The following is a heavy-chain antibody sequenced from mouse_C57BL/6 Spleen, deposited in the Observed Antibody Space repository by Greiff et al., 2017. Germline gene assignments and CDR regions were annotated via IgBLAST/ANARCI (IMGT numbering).Heavy chain of an antibody. CDR2: IYPGSGNT. J-gene: IGHJ4*01. Sequence: QVQLKESGPELVKPGASVKISCKASGYSFTSYYIHWVKQRPGQGLEWIGWIYPGSGNTKYNEKFKGKATLTADTSSSTAYMQLSSLTSEDSAVYYCARGWLLRAMDYWGQGTSVTVSS. V-gene: IGHV1-66*01. CDR3: ARGWLLRAMDY. D-gene: IGHD2-3*01. CDR1: GYSFTSYY.